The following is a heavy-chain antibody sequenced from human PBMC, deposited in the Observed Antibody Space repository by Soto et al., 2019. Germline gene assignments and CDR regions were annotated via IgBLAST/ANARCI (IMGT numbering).Heavy chain of an antibody. CDR3: ARDYYDSSGYSQPFDY. Sequence: ASVKVSCKASGYTFTSYGISWVRQAPGQGLEWMGWISAYNGNTNYAQKLQGRVTMTTDTSTSTAYTELRSLRSDDTAVYYCARDYYDSSGYSQPFDYWGQGTLVTVSS. D-gene: IGHD3-22*01. V-gene: IGHV1-18*04. CDR1: GYTFTSYG. J-gene: IGHJ4*02. CDR2: ISAYNGNT.